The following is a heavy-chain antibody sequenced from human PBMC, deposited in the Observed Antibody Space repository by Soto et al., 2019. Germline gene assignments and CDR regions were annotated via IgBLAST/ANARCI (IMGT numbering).Heavy chain of an antibody. Sequence: QVQLVESGGGVVQPGRSLRLSCAASGFTFSNYGMHWVRQTPGKGLEWVAVISYDGSHEFYTDSVKGRFTISRDNSKNTLYLQMNSLKTEETAMYYCAKDPKCCTIGSHFLDNWFDPLGQGTLVTVSS. D-gene: IGHD2-8*01. J-gene: IGHJ5*02. CDR2: ISYDGSHE. CDR3: AKDPKCCTIGSHFLDNWFDP. V-gene: IGHV3-30*18. CDR1: GFTFSNYG.